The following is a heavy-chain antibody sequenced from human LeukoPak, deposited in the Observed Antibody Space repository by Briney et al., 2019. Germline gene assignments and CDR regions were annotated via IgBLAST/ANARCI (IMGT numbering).Heavy chain of an antibody. Sequence: SETLSLTCTVSGVSISSYYWTWIRQPPGKGLEWIGYIYYSGSTNYNPSLKSRVTISVDTSKNQFSLKLSSVTAADTAVYYCARVTYSSSSGGAFDIWGQGTTVTVSS. D-gene: IGHD6-6*01. CDR1: GVSISSYY. CDR2: IYYSGST. CDR3: ARVTYSSSSGGAFDI. J-gene: IGHJ3*02. V-gene: IGHV4-59*01.